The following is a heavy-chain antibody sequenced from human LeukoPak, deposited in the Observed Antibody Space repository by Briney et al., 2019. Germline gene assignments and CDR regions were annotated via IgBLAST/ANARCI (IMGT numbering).Heavy chain of an antibody. CDR1: GFTFSSYS. Sequence: GGFLRLSCAASGFTFSSYSMNWVRQAPGKGLEWVSSISSSSYIYYADSVKGRFTISRDNSKNTLYLQMNSLRAEDTAVYYCAKDYYYDSSGSESAFDIWGQGTMVTVSS. V-gene: IGHV3-21*04. CDR3: AKDYYYDSSGSESAFDI. D-gene: IGHD3-22*01. CDR2: ISSSSYI. J-gene: IGHJ3*02.